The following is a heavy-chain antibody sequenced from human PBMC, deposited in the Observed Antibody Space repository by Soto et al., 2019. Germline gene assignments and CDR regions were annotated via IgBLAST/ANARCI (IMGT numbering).Heavy chain of an antibody. D-gene: IGHD3-10*01. J-gene: IGHJ3*02. Sequence: ASVKVSCKASGYTFTSYGISWVRQAPGQGLEWMGWISAYNGNTNYAQKLQGRVTMTTDTSTSTAYMELRSLRSDDTAVYYCARDSQGLWFGELIHAFDIWGHGRRVNVSS. V-gene: IGHV1-18*01. CDR2: ISAYNGNT. CDR3: ARDSQGLWFGELIHAFDI. CDR1: GYTFTSYG.